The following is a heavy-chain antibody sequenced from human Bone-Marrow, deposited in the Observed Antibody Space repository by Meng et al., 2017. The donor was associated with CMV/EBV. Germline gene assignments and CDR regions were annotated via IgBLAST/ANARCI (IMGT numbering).Heavy chain of an antibody. CDR1: GFTFSSYA. CDR2: IYSGGSST. D-gene: IGHD3-10*01. Sequence: LSLTCAASGFTFSSYAMSWVRQAPGKGLEWVSVIYSGGSSTYYADSVKGRFTISRDNSKNTLYLQMNSLRAEDTAVYYCARARYYGSGIAGMDVWGQGTTVTVSS. V-gene: IGHV3-23*03. CDR3: ARARYYGSGIAGMDV. J-gene: IGHJ6*02.